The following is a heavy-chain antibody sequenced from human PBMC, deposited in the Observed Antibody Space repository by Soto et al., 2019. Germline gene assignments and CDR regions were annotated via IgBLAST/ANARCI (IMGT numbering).Heavy chain of an antibody. Sequence: EVQLVQSGAEVKKPGESLKISCKGSEYSFSSYWIAWVRQMPGKGLEWMGIIYPFDSDTTYSPSFQGLISISADKYISTSYQHGTSLKASDTAIYYCARNRYYDSSAYYHPHDAFDIWGQGTMVTFS. CDR2: IYPFDSDT. D-gene: IGHD3-22*01. CDR3: ARNRYYDSSAYYHPHDAFDI. V-gene: IGHV5-51*01. J-gene: IGHJ3*02. CDR1: EYSFSSYW.